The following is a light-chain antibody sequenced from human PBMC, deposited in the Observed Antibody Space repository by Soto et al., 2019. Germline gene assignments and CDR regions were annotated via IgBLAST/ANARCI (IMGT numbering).Light chain of an antibody. Sequence: AIRMTQSPSSFSASTGDRVTITCRASQDISSYLAWYQQKPGKAPKLLIYSASTLQSGVPSRFSGSGSGTDFTLTISCLQSEDFATYYCQQYYSYPPFTFGPGTKVDIK. V-gene: IGKV1-8*01. CDR3: QQYYSYPPFT. J-gene: IGKJ3*01. CDR1: QDISSY. CDR2: SAS.